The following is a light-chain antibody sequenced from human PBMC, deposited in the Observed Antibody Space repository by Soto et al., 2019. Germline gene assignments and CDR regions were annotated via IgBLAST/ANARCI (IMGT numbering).Light chain of an antibody. CDR3: QQYNGHTWI. V-gene: IGKV1-5*01. CDR1: QSIGTW. CDR2: DAS. Sequence: DIQMTQSPSTLSASVGGRVTITCRASQSIGTWLAWYQQKPGKAPKLLIYDASSLERGVPSRFSGGGSGTEFTLTITSLQPDDFGTYYCQQYNGHTWIFGQGTKVAIK. J-gene: IGKJ1*01.